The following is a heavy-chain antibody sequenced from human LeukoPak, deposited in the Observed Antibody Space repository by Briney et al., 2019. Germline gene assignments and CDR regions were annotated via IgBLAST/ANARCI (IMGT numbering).Heavy chain of an antibody. Sequence: VASVKVSCKASGYTFTGYYMHWVRQAPGQGLEWMGWINPNSGGTNYAQKFRGRVTMTRDTSISTAYMELSRLRSDDTAVYYCARGDYYYDYVWGSYRSFAFDYWGQGTLVTVSS. J-gene: IGHJ4*02. D-gene: IGHD3-16*02. CDR3: ARGDYYYDYVWGSYRSFAFDY. V-gene: IGHV1-2*02. CDR1: GYTFTGYY. CDR2: INPNSGGT.